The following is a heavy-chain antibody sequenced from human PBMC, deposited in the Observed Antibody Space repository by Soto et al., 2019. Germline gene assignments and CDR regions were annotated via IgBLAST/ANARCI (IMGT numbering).Heavy chain of an antibody. D-gene: IGHD1-26*01. CDR1: GGSISSGDYY. J-gene: IGHJ4*02. Sequence: QVQLQESGPGLVKPSQTLSLTCTVSGGSISSGDYYWSWIRQPPGKGLEWIGYIYYSGSTYYNPSIKRRVTTAVDTSKNQFSLKLSSVTAADTAVYYCSRAVRGSYYDYWGQGTLVTVSS. CDR3: SRAVRGSYYDY. CDR2: IYYSGST. V-gene: IGHV4-30-4*01.